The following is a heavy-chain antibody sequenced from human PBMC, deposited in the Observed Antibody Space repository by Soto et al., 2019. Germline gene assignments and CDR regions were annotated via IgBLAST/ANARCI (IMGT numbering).Heavy chain of an antibody. V-gene: IGHV4-59*08. J-gene: IGHJ6*03. D-gene: IGHD4-17*01. CDR3: VRRTDYGDQYWYMHV. CDR1: GGCISGFY. Sequence: LVTMSVTCSVSGGCISGFYWSRVRQPPGKGLEYIGYIYYTGSTNYNPFLKSRVTMSVDTSKNQLSLRLSSVTAADTAVYYFVRRTDYGDQYWYMHVWGTGTPVTSP. CDR2: IYYTGST.